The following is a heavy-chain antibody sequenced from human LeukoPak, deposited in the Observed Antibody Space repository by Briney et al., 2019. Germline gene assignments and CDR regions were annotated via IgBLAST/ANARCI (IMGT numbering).Heavy chain of an antibody. CDR3: EHRPSGARRYNWFDP. Sequence: SGPTLVNPTQTLTLTCTFSGFSLSTSGGAVGWIHQHPGKALDKLRLIDWGEDKRDNPPLKSRLTLTTETPKNQGDLTMTNMDPVDTATYYCEHRPSGARRYNWFDPWGQGTLVSVSS. J-gene: IGHJ5*02. CDR1: GFSLSTSGGA. CDR2: IDWGEDK. V-gene: IGHV2-5*02. D-gene: IGHD1-26*01.